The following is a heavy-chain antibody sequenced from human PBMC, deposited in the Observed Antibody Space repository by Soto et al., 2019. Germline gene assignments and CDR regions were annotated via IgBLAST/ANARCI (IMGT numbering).Heavy chain of an antibody. CDR3: ATLKQAPGGIDS. CDR2: INPYNGDT. V-gene: IGHV1-18*01. D-gene: IGHD2-8*02. CDR1: GYTFNTYG. J-gene: IGHJ4*02. Sequence: ASVKVSCKASGYTFNTYGITWVRQAPGQGLEWMGWINPYNGDTNYAPKFQARVTMTRDTSISTAYMELSSLRSDDTAFYYCATLKQAPGGIDSWGQGTLVTVSS.